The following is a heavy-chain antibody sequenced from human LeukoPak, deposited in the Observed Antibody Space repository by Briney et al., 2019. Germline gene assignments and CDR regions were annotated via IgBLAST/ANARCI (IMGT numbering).Heavy chain of an antibody. CDR2: IYSGGST. V-gene: IGHV3-66*02. D-gene: IGHD6-6*01. J-gene: IGHJ6*03. CDR1: GFTVSSNY. Sequence: PGGSLRLSCAASGFTVSSNYMSWVRQAPGKGLEGVSVIYSGGSTYYTDSVKGRFTISRDNSKNTLYLQMNSLRAEDTAVYYCARDLRCSSSSYYYYYMDVWGKGTTVTVSS. CDR3: ARDLRCSSSSYYYYYMDV.